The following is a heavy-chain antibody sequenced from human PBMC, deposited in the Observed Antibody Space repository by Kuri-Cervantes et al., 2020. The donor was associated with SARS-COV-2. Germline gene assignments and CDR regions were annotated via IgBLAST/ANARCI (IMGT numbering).Heavy chain of an antibody. V-gene: IGHV4-59*01. J-gene: IGHJ6*02. D-gene: IGHD3-10*01. CDR3: ARGWDYGSGSYYPRGDYGMDV. CDR1: GGSISSYY. Sequence: SETLSLTCTVSGGSISSYYWSWIRQPPGKGLEWIGYIYYSGSTNYNPSLKSRATISVDTSKNQFSLKLSSVTAADTAVYYCARGWDYGSGSYYPRGDYGMDVWGQGTTVTVSS. CDR2: IYYSGST.